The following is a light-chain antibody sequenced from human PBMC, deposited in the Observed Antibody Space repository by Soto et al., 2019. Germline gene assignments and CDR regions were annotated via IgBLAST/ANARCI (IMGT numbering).Light chain of an antibody. Sequence: DIQLTQSPSTLSASVGDRVTITCRASQTISSWLAWYQQRPGIAPKLLIYGASSLQGGVPSRFGGSGSGTEFTLTISSLQHDDFAIYYCQQYDTYPGTFGQGTKVEI. CDR2: GAS. CDR3: QQYDTYPGT. J-gene: IGKJ1*01. CDR1: QTISSW. V-gene: IGKV1-5*03.